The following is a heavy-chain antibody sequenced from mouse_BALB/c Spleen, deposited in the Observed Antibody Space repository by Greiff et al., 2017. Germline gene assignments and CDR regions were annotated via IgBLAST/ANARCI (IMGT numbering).Heavy chain of an antibody. Sequence: QAQLQQPGAELVKPGASVKMSCKASGYTFTSYNMHWVKQTPGQGLEWIGAIYPGNGDTSYNQKFKGKATLTADKSSSTAYMQLSSLTSEDSAVYYCAREEGHYCGYGYWGQGTTLTVSS. D-gene: IGHD1-2*01. CDR2: IYPGNGDT. CDR3: AREEGHYCGYGY. V-gene: IGHV1-12*01. CDR1: GYTFTSYN. J-gene: IGHJ2*01.